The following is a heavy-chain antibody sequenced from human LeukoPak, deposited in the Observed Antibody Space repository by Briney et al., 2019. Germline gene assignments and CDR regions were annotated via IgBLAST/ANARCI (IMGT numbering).Heavy chain of an antibody. CDR3: ARSLAGPLDY. D-gene: IGHD7-27*01. CDR1: GDSVSSNSAA. Sequence: LQTLSLSSAISGDSVSSNSAAWNWVRQSPSRGLEWLGRTYYRSKWYNDYAVSVRSRITFNPDTSKNHFSLQLNSVTPEDTAVYYCARSLAGPLDYWGQGTLVTVSS. CDR2: TYYRSKWYN. V-gene: IGHV6-1*01. J-gene: IGHJ4*02.